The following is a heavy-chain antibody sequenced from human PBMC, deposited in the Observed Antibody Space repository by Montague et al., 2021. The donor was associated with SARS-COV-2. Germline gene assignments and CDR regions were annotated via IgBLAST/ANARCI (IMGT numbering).Heavy chain of an antibody. V-gene: IGHV3-23*01. D-gene: IGHD2-21*01. Sequence: SMRLSCAASGFTFSTYAMSWVRQTPAKELEWLSTIRDSVENTFYADSVKGRFTISRDNSKSTLYLQMNSLRVDDTAVYYCVNRFPTSDYFDYWGQGTLVTVSS. CDR3: VNRFPTSDYFDY. CDR1: GFTFSTYA. J-gene: IGHJ4*02. CDR2: IRDSVENT.